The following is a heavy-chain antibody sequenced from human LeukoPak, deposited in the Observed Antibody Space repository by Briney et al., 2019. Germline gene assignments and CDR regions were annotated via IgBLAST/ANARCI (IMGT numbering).Heavy chain of an antibody. D-gene: IGHD3-10*01. V-gene: IGHV4-30-2*01. J-gene: IGHJ4*02. Sequence: SETLSLTCAVSGGSISSGGYSWSWIRQPPGKGLEWIGYIYHSGSTYYNPSLKSRVTISVDRSKNQFSLKLSSVTAADTAVYYCAGLGTGYGSGSYPFDYWGQGTLVTVSP. CDR1: GGSISSGGYS. CDR3: AGLGTGYGSGSYPFDY. CDR2: IYHSGST.